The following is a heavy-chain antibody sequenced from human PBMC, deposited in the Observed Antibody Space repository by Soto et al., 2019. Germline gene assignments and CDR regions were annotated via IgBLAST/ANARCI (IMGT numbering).Heavy chain of an antibody. CDR2: ISYDGSNK. Sequence: GWSLRLSCAASGFTFSSYAMHLVRQAPGKGLEWVAFISYDGSNKYYADSVKGRFTISRDNYKNTLYLQMNSLRAEDTAVYYCARGSRPSYYVYGMEVWGEGTTVTVSP. J-gene: IGHJ6*04. V-gene: IGHV3-30-3*01. CDR3: ARGSRPSYYVYGMEV. CDR1: GFTFSSYA. D-gene: IGHD6-6*01.